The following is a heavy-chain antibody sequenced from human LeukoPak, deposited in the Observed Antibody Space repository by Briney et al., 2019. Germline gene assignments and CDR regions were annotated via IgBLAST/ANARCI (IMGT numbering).Heavy chain of an antibody. V-gene: IGHV3-21*01. J-gene: IGHJ6*04. Sequence: GGSLRLSCAASGFTFSSYSMNWVRQAPGKGLEWVSSISSSGSYIYYADSVKGRFTISRDNAKNSLYLQMNSLRAEDTAVYYCARDNAYDYYYYGMDVWGKGTTVTVSS. CDR2: ISSSGSYI. CDR3: ARDNAYDYYYYGMDV. D-gene: IGHD5-12*01. CDR1: GFTFSSYS.